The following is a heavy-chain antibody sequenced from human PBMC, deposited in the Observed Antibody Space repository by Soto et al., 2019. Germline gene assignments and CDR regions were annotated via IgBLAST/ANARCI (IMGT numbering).Heavy chain of an antibody. Sequence: QVQLRESGPGLMRPSQTLSLTCTVSGASVTSTGYYWTSIRQSPGKGLEWLGYILHNGNADYSPSLETRLSISLDSSKNQFSLKVNSVSAADTAIYFCARVSAVSAEYYFDYWGQGALVTVSS. V-gene: IGHV4-30-4*01. J-gene: IGHJ4*02. D-gene: IGHD6-19*01. CDR1: GASVTSTGYY. CDR3: ARVSAVSAEYYFDY. CDR2: ILHNGNA.